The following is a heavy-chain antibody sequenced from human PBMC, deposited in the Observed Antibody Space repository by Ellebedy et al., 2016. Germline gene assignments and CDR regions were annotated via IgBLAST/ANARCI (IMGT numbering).Heavy chain of an antibody. CDR3: VFRVIGKGIDY. D-gene: IGHD3-22*01. CDR2: MNPNSGNT. V-gene: IGHV1-8*01. CDR1: GYTFTSYD. J-gene: IGHJ4*02. Sequence: ASVKVSXXASGYTFTSYDINWVRQATGQGLEWMGWMNPNSGNTGYAQKFQGRVTMTRNTSISTAYMELSSLRSEDTAVYYCVFRVIGKGIDYWGQGTLVTVSS.